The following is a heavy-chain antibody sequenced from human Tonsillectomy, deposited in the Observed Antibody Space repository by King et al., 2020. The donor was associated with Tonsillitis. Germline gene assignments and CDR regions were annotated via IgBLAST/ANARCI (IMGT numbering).Heavy chain of an antibody. Sequence: QLVQSGGGLVQPGGSLRLSCAASGFTFRSYAMSWVRQAPGKGLEWVSGISGSGGSTYSADSVKGRFTISRDNSKNTLFLQMNSLRVEDTAVYYCAKDKVATMPPDAFEFWGPGTLVTVSS. CDR2: ISGSGGST. CDR1: GFTFRSYA. CDR3: AKDKVATMPPDAFEF. D-gene: IGHD5-12*01. V-gene: IGHV3-23*04. J-gene: IGHJ3*01.